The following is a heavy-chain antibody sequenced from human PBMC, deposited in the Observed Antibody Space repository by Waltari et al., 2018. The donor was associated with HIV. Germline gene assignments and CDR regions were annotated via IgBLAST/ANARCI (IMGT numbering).Heavy chain of an antibody. V-gene: IGHV1-8*01. CDR2: MNPKTCNT. CDR1: GYPFSDTD. Sequence: QVQLVQSGTEVKEPGASLKVSCKASGYPFSDTDINWVRQAPGQGLEWMGWMNPKTCNTCLAQTLQGRVILTRDASMNTAYMELNNLTSGDTAVYYCARQGAGDYGDYLFDYWGQGTLLTVSS. D-gene: IGHD4-17*01. CDR3: ARQGAGDYGDYLFDY. J-gene: IGHJ4*02.